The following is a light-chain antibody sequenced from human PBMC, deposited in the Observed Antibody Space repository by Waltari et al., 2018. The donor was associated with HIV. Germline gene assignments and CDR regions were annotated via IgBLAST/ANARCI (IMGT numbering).Light chain of an antibody. CDR1: QSVSSY. CDR2: DAS. J-gene: IGKJ3*01. Sequence: TLSLSPGERATLSCRASQSVSSYLAWYQQKPGQAPRLLIYDASNRATGIPARFSGSGSGTDFTLTISSLEPEDFAVYYCQQRSNWPPRFTFGPGTKVDI. V-gene: IGKV3-11*01. CDR3: QQRSNWPPRFT.